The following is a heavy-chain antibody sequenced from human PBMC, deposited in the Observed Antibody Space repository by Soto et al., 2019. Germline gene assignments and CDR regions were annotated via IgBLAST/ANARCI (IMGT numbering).Heavy chain of an antibody. D-gene: IGHD1-26*01. CDR1: GGSFSGYY. Sequence: SETLSLTCAVYGGSFSGYYWSWIRQPPGKGLEWIGEINHSGSTNYNPSLKSRVTISVDTSKNQFSLKLSSVTAADTAVYYCARGGYGRGSYLFAYYYYGMDVWGQGTTVTVSS. V-gene: IGHV4-34*01. CDR3: ARGGYGRGSYLFAYYYYGMDV. CDR2: INHSGST. J-gene: IGHJ6*02.